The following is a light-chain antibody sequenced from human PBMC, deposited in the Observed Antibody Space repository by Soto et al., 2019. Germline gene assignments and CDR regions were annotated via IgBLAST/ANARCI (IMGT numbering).Light chain of an antibody. J-gene: IGKJ5*01. V-gene: IGKV3-20*01. CDR3: QQSENSPIT. CDR2: GAS. CDR1: QSITSSF. Sequence: EIVLTQSPGTLSLSPGERATLSCGASQSITSSFLAWYQQKPGQAPRLLIYGASSRATGIPDRFSGTGSETDFTLTINRLEPEDFAVYYCQQSENSPITFGQGTRLEIK.